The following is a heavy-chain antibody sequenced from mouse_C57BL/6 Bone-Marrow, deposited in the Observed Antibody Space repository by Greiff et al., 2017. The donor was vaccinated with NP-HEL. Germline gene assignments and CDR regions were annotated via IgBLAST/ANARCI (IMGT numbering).Heavy chain of an antibody. CDR1: GFTFSDYG. J-gene: IGHJ4*01. CDR3: ARVYYDYYAMDY. V-gene: IGHV5-15*01. D-gene: IGHD2-1*01. Sequence: EVKLMESGGGLVQPGGSLKLSCAASGFTFSDYGMAWVRQAPRKGPEWVAFISNFAYSIYYADTVTGRFTISIENAKNTLYLEMSSLRSEDTAVYYCARVYYDYYAMDYWGQGTSVTVSA. CDR2: ISNFAYSI.